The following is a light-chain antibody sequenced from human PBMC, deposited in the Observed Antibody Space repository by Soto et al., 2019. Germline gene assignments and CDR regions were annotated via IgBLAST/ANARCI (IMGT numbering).Light chain of an antibody. CDR1: LSVSVY. V-gene: IGKV3-11*01. J-gene: IGKJ5*01. CDR2: DAS. CDR3: HQRQYWPPIT. Sequence: VVLTQSPATLSLSPGERATLSCRTSLSVSVYLDWYQQKPGQAPRLLISDASNRATGIPARFSGSGSGTDFTLTIISLEPDDFAVYYYHQRQYWPPITFGQGTRLEIK.